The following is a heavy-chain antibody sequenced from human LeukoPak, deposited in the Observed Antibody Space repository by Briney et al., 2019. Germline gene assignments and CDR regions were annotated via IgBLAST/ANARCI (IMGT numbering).Heavy chain of an antibody. V-gene: IGHV4-59*01. CDR1: GGSISSYY. CDR2: IYYSGST. Sequence: NASETLSLTCTVSGGSISSYYWSWIRQPPGKGLEWIGYIYYSGSTNYNPSLKSRVTISVDTSKNQFSLKLSSVTAADTAVYYCARAPPRGTIFGVVISDDAFDIWGQGTMVTVSS. D-gene: IGHD3-3*01. CDR3: ARAPPRGTIFGVVISDDAFDI. J-gene: IGHJ3*02.